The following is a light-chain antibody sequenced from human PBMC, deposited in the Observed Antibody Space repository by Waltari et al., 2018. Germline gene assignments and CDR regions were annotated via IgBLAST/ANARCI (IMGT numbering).Light chain of an antibody. CDR1: QSVSAY. J-gene: IGKJ4*01. Sequence: EVVLTQSPATLSLSPGERATLSCSASQSVSAYLALYQQKPGQAPRLLIYDASNRATGIPARFSGSGSGTDFTLTISSLEPEDFAVYYCHQRTSWPLTFGGGTKVEI. CDR3: HQRTSWPLT. CDR2: DAS. V-gene: IGKV3-11*01.